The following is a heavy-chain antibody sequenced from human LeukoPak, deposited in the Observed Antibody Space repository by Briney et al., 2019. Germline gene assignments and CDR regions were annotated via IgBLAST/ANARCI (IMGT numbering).Heavy chain of an antibody. CDR1: GFTFSSYA. CDR3: AKTTQGYYDSSGYYNYYYYYFAMDV. D-gene: IGHD3-22*01. V-gene: IGHV3-23*01. Sequence: GGSLRLSCAASGFTFSSYAMSWVRQAPGKGLEWVSAISGSGGSTYYADSVKGRFTISRDNSKNTLYLQMNSLRAEDTAVYYCAKTTQGYYDSSGYYNYYYYYFAMDVWGQGTTVTVSS. J-gene: IGHJ6*02. CDR2: ISGSGGST.